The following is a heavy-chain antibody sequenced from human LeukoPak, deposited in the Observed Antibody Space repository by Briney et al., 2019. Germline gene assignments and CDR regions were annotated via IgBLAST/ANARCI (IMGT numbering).Heavy chain of an antibody. CDR1: GGSISSYY. J-gene: IGHJ4*02. V-gene: IGHV4-59*01. CDR2: IYYSGST. D-gene: IGHD5-18*01. Sequence: SETLSLTCTVSGGSISSYYWSWIRQPPGKGLEWIGYIYYSGSTNYNPSLKSRVTISVDTSKNQFSLKLSSVTAADTAVYYCASFKYGYPSSYYFDYWGQGTLVTVSS. CDR3: ASFKYGYPSSYYFDY.